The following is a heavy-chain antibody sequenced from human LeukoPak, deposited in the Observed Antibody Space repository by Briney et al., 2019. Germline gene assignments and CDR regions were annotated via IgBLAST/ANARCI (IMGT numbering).Heavy chain of an antibody. CDR3: ARDEYGGNSGGWFDP. CDR1: GFSISSYY. V-gene: IGHV4-4*07. D-gene: IGHD4-23*01. J-gene: IGHJ5*02. CDR2: IYTSGST. Sequence: KPSETLSLTCTVSGFSISSYYWSWIRQPAGKGLEWIGRIYTSGSTNYNPSLKSRVTMSVDTSTNQFSLKLSSVTAADTAVYSCARDEYGGNSGGWFDPWGQGTLVTVSS.